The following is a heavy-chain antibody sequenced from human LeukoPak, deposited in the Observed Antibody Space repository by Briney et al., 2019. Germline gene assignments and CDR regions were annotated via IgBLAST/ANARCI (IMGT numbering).Heavy chain of an antibody. CDR1: GYSFSNYW. CDR2: IYPGDSDT. J-gene: IGHJ4*02. D-gene: IGHD1-26*01. CDR3: ARGEVGARSQFDY. Sequence: GESLKISCKGSGYSFSNYWIGWVRQMPGKGLEWMGIIYPGDSDTRYSPSFQGQVTISADKSISTAYLQWSSLKASDTAMYYCARGEVGARSQFDYWGQGTLVTVSS. V-gene: IGHV5-51*01.